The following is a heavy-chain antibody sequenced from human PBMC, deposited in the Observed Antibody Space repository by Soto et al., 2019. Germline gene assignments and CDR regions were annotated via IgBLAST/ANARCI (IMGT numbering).Heavy chain of an antibody. CDR3: TGITWFRGMDV. Sequence: PSHTLSLTCVMSGCSVSSNSAGLNWIRQSPSRGLEWLGRTYYKSKWNNDYALSVKSRITINPDTSKNQFSLHLYSVTPEDTAVYYCTGITWFRGMDVWGQGTPVTVSS. CDR1: GCSVSSNSAG. CDR2: TYYKSKWNN. J-gene: IGHJ6*02. V-gene: IGHV6-1*01. D-gene: IGHD3-10*01.